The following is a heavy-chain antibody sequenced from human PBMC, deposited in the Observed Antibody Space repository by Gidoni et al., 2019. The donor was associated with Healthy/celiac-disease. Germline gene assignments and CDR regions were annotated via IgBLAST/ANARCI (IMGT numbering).Heavy chain of an antibody. CDR2: IYYSGST. J-gene: IGHJ4*02. CDR3: ARRVTMGEPFDY. D-gene: IGHD3-10*01. CDR1: ACSFSSSSYY. Sequence: QLQLQESGPGLAKPSETLSLTCTVSACSFSSSSYYWGWIRQPPGKGLEWIGSIYYSGSTYYNPSRKRRVTISVDTSKNQFSLKLSSVTAADTAVYYCARRVTMGEPFDYWGQGTLVTVSS. V-gene: IGHV4-39*01.